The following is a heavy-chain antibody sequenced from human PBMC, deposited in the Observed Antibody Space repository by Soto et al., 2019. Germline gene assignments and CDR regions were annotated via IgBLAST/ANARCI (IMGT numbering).Heavy chain of an antibody. CDR2: IIPIFGTA. D-gene: IGHD4-17*01. CDR1: GGTFRSYA. Sequence: QVQLVQSGAEVKKPGSSVKVSCKASGGTFRSYAISWVRQAPGQGLEWMGGIIPIFGTANYAQKFQGRVTITADESTSTAYMELSSLRSEDTAVYYCARVSSMTTVSGNFDYWGQGTLVTVSS. J-gene: IGHJ4*02. CDR3: ARVSSMTTVSGNFDY. V-gene: IGHV1-69*01.